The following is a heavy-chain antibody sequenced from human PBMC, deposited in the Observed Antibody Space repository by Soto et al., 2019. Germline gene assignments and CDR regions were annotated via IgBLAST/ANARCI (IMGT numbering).Heavy chain of an antibody. CDR1: GFRFNEYE. CDR2: INSGGSLI. Sequence: EVQLVESGGGLVQPGGSLRLSCVGSGFRFNEYEINWVRQAPGKGLEWIAYINSGGSLIYYAASVKGRFTISRDNYKDSVYLQMNSLIADDTALYYCARETSYGQSATIVGEFWGQGTLVTVSS. D-gene: IGHD3-10*01. V-gene: IGHV3-48*03. J-gene: IGHJ4*02. CDR3: ARETSYGQSATIVGEF.